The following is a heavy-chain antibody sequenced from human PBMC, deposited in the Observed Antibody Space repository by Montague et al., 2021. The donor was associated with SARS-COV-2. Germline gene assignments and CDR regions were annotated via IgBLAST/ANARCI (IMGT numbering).Heavy chain of an antibody. D-gene: IGHD5-18*01. Sequence: SLRLSLAASGFRFSNSGMHWVRQAPGKGLEWVAFISYDGNNREYGDSVKGRFSVSRDNSKSTLFLQMDSLRADDTAVYYCAKEDRGYSFRYWGPGTLVAVSS. CDR1: GFRFSNSG. CDR3: AKEDRGYSFRY. J-gene: IGHJ4*02. V-gene: IGHV3-30*18. CDR2: ISYDGNNR.